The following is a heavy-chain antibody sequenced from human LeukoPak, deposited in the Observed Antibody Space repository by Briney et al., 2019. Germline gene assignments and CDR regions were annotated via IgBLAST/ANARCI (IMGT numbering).Heavy chain of an antibody. CDR2: VSSSGGHT. J-gene: IGHJ4*01. V-gene: IGHV3-23*01. CDR3: AQRDPSYHFDY. CDR1: GFTFSSFG. D-gene: IGHD2-21*02. Sequence: PGGSLRLSCAASGFTFSSFGRSWVRQAPGKGLEWVSAVSSSGGHTFYADSVKGRFTISRDNSKSTLYLQMNSLRAEDTAAYYCAQRDPSYHFDYWGRGTLVTVSS.